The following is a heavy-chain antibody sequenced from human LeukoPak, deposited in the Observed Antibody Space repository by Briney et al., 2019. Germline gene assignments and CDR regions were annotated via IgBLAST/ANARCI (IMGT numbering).Heavy chain of an antibody. D-gene: IGHD3-10*01. CDR3: AKEAAGEEGLDY. V-gene: IGHV3-23*01. CDR2: ITGIGDST. J-gene: IGHJ4*02. CDR1: GFTFSSYA. Sequence: GGSLRLSCAASGFTFSSYAMNWVRQAPGKGLEWVSTITGIGDSTYYADSVKGRFTISRDNSNNTLYLQVNSLRAEDTAVYFCAKEAAGEEGLDYWGQGTLVTVSS.